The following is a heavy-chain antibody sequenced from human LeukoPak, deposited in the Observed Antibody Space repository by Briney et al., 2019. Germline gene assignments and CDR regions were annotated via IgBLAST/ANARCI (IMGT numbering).Heavy chain of an antibody. V-gene: IGHV4-30-2*01. CDR3: ARSSEGSLDWFDP. D-gene: IGHD3-10*01. J-gene: IGHJ5*02. Sequence: SETLSLTCAVSGGSISSGGYSWSWIRQPPGKDLEWIGYIYHSGSTYYNPSLKSRVTISVDRSKNQFSLKLSSVTAADTAVYYCARSSEGSLDWFDPWGQGTLVTVSS. CDR2: IYHSGST. CDR1: GGSISSGGYS.